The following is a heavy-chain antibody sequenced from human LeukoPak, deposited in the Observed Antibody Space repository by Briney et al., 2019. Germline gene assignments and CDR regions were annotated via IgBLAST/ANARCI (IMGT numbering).Heavy chain of an antibody. CDR3: ARDGGTGYFDY. Sequence: PSETLSLTCTVSGGSISSGSYYWSWIRQPAEKGLEWIGRIYTSGSTNYNPSLKSQVTISVDTSKNQFSLNLSSVTAADTAVYSCARDGGTGYFDYWGQGTLVTVSS. D-gene: IGHD3-16*01. V-gene: IGHV4-61*02. CDR2: IYTSGST. J-gene: IGHJ4*02. CDR1: GGSISSGSYY.